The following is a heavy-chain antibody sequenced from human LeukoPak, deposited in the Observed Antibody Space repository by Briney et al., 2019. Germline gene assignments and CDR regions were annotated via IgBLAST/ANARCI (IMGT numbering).Heavy chain of an antibody. Sequence: PGGSLRLSCAASGFTFSSYGMNWVRQAPGKGLEWVSYIDSSGSSIYYADSVKGRFTISRDNTKNSLYLQMNSLRAEDTAVYYFARLVGTTDLDYWGQGTLVTVSS. CDR3: ARLVGTTDLDY. V-gene: IGHV3-48*03. CDR2: IDSSGSSI. D-gene: IGHD1-7*01. J-gene: IGHJ4*02. CDR1: GFTFSSYG.